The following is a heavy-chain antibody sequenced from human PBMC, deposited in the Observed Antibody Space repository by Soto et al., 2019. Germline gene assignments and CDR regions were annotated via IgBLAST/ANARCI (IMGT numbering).Heavy chain of an antibody. J-gene: IGHJ4*02. D-gene: IGHD3-22*01. CDR1: GGSISSGGYY. CDR2: IYYSGST. CDR3: ASEYYYDSSPLWYFDY. V-gene: IGHV4-31*03. Sequence: SETLSLTCTVSGGSISSGGYYWSWIRQHPGKGLEWIGYIYYSGSTYYNPSLKSRVTISVDMSKNQFSLKLSSVAAADTAVYYCASEYYYDSSPLWYFDYWGQGTLVTVSS.